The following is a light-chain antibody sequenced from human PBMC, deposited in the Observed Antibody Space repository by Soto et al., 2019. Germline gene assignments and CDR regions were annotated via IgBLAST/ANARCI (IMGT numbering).Light chain of an antibody. CDR3: LLFYGDGVV. CDR1: TGAVTSGYY. V-gene: IGLV7-43*01. CDR2: STT. J-gene: IGLJ2*01. Sequence: QTVVTQEPSLTVSPGGTVTLTCASCTGAVTSGYYPNWFQQKPGQPPRALIYSTTYKHSWTPARFSGSLLGGKAALTLSGVQPEDEADYYCLLFYGDGVVFGGGTKVTVL.